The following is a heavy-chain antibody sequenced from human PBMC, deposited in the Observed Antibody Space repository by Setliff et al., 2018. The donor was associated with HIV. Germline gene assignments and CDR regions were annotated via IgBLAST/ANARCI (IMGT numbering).Heavy chain of an antibody. V-gene: IGHV3-48*03. Sequence: GGSLRLSCAASGFTFSSYEMNWVRQAPGKGLEWVSYISSSGGTIYFADSVKGRFTISRDNAKDSLYLQMHSLRAEDTAVYYCVRWGLPYGIDAWGQGTLVTVSS. D-gene: IGHD3-16*01. CDR1: GFTFSSYE. CDR3: VRWGLPYGIDA. J-gene: IGHJ4*02. CDR2: ISSSGGTI.